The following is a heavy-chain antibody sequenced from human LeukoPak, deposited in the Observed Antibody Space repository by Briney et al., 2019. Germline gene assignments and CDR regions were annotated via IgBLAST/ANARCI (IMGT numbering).Heavy chain of an antibody. CDR3: AKDGGEYYDILTGYYPRLYYMDV. CDR1: GFTFSTYG. V-gene: IGHV3-23*01. Sequence: QAGGSLRPSCVASGFTFSTYGMSWVRQAPGKGLEWVSAISGSGGSTYYADSMKGRFTISRDNSKNTLYLQMNSLRAEDTAVYYCAKDGGEYYDILTGYYPRLYYMDVWGKGTTVTISS. CDR2: ISGSGGST. D-gene: IGHD3-9*01. J-gene: IGHJ6*03.